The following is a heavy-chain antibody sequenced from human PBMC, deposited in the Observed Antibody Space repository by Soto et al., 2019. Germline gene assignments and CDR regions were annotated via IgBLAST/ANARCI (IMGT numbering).Heavy chain of an antibody. CDR3: ARDQSFDRSYYYGIDV. CDR2: ISPFNGNT. Sequence: QVQLVQSGAEVKKPGASVKVSCKSSGYPFTHYGITWVRQAPGQGLEWMGWISPFNGNTNYGQTLQGRVTLTTDPSTSTVYMELRSLRSDDTAVYYCARDQSFDRSYYYGIDVWGQGTTVTVSS. V-gene: IGHV1-18*01. D-gene: IGHD3-22*01. J-gene: IGHJ6*02. CDR1: GYPFTHYG.